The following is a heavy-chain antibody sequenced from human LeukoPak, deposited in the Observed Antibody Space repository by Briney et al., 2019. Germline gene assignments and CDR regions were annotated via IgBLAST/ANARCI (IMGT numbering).Heavy chain of an antibody. CDR1: GFPFSSYA. D-gene: IGHD6-6*01. V-gene: IGHV3-30-3*02. J-gene: IGHJ4*02. Sequence: PGGSLRLSCTASGFPFSSYAMHWVRQAPGKGLEWVAVISYDGSNKYYADSVKGRFTISRDNSKNTLYLQMNSLRAEDTAVYYCARSIAARSGAGYFDYWGQGTLVTVSS. CDR3: ARSIAARSGAGYFDY. CDR2: ISYDGSNK.